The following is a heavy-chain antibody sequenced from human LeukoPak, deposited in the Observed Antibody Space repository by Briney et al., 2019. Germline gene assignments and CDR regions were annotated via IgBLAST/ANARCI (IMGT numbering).Heavy chain of an antibody. CDR3: ARGLLTGTFDI. J-gene: IGHJ3*02. V-gene: IGHV1-46*03. CDR1: GYTFTSYY. D-gene: IGHD1-20*01. Sequence: GASVKVSCKASGYTFTSYYMHWVRQAPGQGLELMGIINTSGGSTSYAQKFQGRVTMTRDTSTSTVYMELSSLRSEDTAVYFCARGLLTGTFDIWGQGTTVTVSS. CDR2: INTSGGST.